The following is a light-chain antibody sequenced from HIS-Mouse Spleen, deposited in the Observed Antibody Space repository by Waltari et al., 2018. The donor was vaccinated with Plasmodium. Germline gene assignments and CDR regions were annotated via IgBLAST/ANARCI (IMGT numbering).Light chain of an antibody. CDR2: AAS. CDR1: QGISSY. V-gene: IGKV1-8*01. CDR3: QQYYSYPFT. J-gene: IGKJ3*01. Sequence: STGDRVTITCRASQGISSYLAWYQQKPGKAPKLLIYAASTLQSGVPSRFSGSGSGTDFTLTISCLQSEDFATYYCQQYYSYPFTFGPGTKVDIK.